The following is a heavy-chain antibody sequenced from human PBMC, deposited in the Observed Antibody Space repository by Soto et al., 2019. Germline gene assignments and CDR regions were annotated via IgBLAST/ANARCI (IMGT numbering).Heavy chain of an antibody. Sequence: SETLALACTVSGGSVSSYYWSWIRQPPGKGLEWIGYIYYSGSTNYNPSLKSRVTISVDTSKNQFSLKLNSMTAADTAVYYCARHNYGSGSTYFDYWGQGTLVTVSS. V-gene: IGHV4-59*08. CDR1: GGSVSSYY. D-gene: IGHD3-10*01. CDR3: ARHNYGSGSTYFDY. CDR2: IYYSGST. J-gene: IGHJ4*02.